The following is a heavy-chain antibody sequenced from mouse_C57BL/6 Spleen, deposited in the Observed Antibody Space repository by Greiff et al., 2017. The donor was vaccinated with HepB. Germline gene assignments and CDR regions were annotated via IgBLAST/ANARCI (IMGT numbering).Heavy chain of an antibody. CDR2: FHPYNDDT. Sequence: VKLQQSGAELVKPGASVKMSCKASGYTFTTYPIEWMKQNHGKSLEWIGNFHPYNDDTKYNEKFKGKATLTVEKSSSTVYLELSRLTSDDSAVYYCARRYDYDGAWFAYWGQGTLVTVSA. J-gene: IGHJ3*01. CDR3: ARRYDYDGAWFAY. V-gene: IGHV1-47*01. D-gene: IGHD2-4*01. CDR1: GYTFTTYP.